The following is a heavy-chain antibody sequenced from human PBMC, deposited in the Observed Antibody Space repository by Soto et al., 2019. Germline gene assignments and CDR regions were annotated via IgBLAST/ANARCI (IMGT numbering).Heavy chain of an antibody. Sequence: PGGSLRLSCAASGFTFSDYYMSWIRQAPGKGLEWVSYISSRSSYTNYADSVKGRFTISRDNAKNSLYLQMNSLRAEDTAVYYCARDQEDYVWGSYRPYYYYYGMAVWGQGTTATV. V-gene: IGHV3-11*06. CDR3: ARDQEDYVWGSYRPYYYYYGMAV. D-gene: IGHD3-16*02. CDR2: ISSRSSYT. J-gene: IGHJ6*02. CDR1: GFTFSDYY.